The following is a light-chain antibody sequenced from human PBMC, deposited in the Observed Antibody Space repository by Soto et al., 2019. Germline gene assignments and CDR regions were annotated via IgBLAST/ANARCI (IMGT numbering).Light chain of an antibody. Sequence: EIVLNQSPGTLSLSPGERATLSCRASHGVSSSFLAWYQQKPGQAPRLLIYGASSRATGIPARFSGSGSGTDFTLTISSLEPEDFAVYYCQQRSNWPSITFGQRTRLEIK. V-gene: IGKV3D-20*02. CDR2: GAS. CDR3: QQRSNWPSIT. J-gene: IGKJ5*01. CDR1: HGVSSSF.